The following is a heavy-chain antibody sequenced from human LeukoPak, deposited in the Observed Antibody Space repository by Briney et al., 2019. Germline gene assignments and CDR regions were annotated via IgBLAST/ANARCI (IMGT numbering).Heavy chain of an antibody. CDR2: MNPNSGNT. V-gene: IGHV1-8*01. CDR1: GYTFTSYD. CDR3: ARSSSGSDY. J-gene: IGHJ4*02. Sequence: VSVKVSCKASGYTFTSYDINWVRQATGQGLEWMGWMNPNSGNTGYAQKFQSRVTMTRNTSISTAYMELSSLGSEDTAVYYSARSSSGSDYWGQGTLVTVSS. D-gene: IGHD6-19*01.